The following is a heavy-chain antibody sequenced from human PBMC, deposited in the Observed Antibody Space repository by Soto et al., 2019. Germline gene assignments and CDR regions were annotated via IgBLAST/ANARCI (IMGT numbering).Heavy chain of an antibody. D-gene: IGHD3-3*01. J-gene: IGHJ3*02. Sequence: TLSLTCAASGGSISSGGYSWSWIRQPPGKGLEWIGYIYHSGSTHYNPSLKSRVTISVDRSKNQFSLKLSSVTAADTAVYYCARALPGWSGYYDGAFDIWGQGTMVTVSS. CDR2: IYHSGST. CDR3: ARALPGWSGYYDGAFDI. CDR1: GGSISSGGYS. V-gene: IGHV4-30-2*01.